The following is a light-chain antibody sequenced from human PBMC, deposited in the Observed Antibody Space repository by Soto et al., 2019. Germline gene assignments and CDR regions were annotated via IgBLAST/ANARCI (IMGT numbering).Light chain of an antibody. V-gene: IGKV1-5*03. CDR3: QEYNSDSGVT. CDR1: QSISSW. J-gene: IGKJ4*01. Sequence: DIQMTQSPSTRSASVGDRVTITCRASQSISSWLAWYQQKPGKAPNLLIYTASNLKSGVPSRFSGSGSGTEFTLTISSLQPDDFATYYCQEYNSDSGVTFGGGTKVEIK. CDR2: TAS.